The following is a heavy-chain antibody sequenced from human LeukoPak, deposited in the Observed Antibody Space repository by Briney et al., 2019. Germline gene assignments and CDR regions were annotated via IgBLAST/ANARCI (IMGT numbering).Heavy chain of an antibody. D-gene: IGHD3-10*01. V-gene: IGHV4-34*01. J-gene: IGHJ5*02. Sequence: PSETLSLTCAVYGGSFSGYYWSWIRQPPGKGLEWIGEINHSGGTNYNPSLKSRVTISVDTSKNQFSLKLSSVTAADTAVYYCARLGPAYGSGSYQWFDPWGQGTLVTVSS. CDR1: GGSFSGYY. CDR3: ARLGPAYGSGSYQWFDP. CDR2: INHSGGT.